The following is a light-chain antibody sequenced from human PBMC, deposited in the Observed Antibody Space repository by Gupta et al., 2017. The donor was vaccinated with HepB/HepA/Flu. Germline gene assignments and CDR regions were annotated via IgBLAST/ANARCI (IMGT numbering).Light chain of an antibody. V-gene: IGKV1-39*01. CDR2: AAS. CDR3: QQSYTAPLT. CDR1: QRISSY. J-gene: IGKJ4*01. Sequence: DIQMTQSPSSLSASVGDRVTITCRASQRISSYLNWYQQKPGKAPNLLIYAASSVQSGVPSRFSGSGSGTDFALTISSLQPEDFATYYCQQSYTAPLTFGGGTKVEIK.